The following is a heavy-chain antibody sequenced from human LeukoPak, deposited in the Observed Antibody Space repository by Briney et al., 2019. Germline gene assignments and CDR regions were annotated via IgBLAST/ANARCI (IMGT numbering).Heavy chain of an antibody. J-gene: IGHJ4*02. CDR3: ARVGLLWFGEPTNYFDY. CDR1: GFTFSSYG. CDR2: RWYDGSNK. V-gene: IGHV3-33*01. D-gene: IGHD3-10*01. Sequence: GRSLRLSCAASGFTFSSYGMHWVRQAPGKGLEGVAVRWYDGSNKYYADSVKGRFTISRDNSNNTLYLQMNSLRAEDTAVYYCARVGLLWFGEPTNYFDYWGQGTLVTVSS.